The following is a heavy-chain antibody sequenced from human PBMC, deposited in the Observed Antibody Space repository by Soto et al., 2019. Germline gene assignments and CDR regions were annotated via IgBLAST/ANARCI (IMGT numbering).Heavy chain of an antibody. V-gene: IGHV3-30-3*01. D-gene: IGHD2-15*01. J-gene: IGHJ5*02. CDR1: GFTFSSYA. CDR2: ISYDGSNK. CDR3: ARDVEVVVAAKPTRWFDP. Sequence: SLRLSCAASGFTFSSYAMHWVRQAPGKGLEWVAVISYDGSNKYYADSVKGRFTISRDNSKNTLYLQTNSLRAEDTAVYYCARDVEVVVAAKPTRWFDPWGQGTLVTVSS.